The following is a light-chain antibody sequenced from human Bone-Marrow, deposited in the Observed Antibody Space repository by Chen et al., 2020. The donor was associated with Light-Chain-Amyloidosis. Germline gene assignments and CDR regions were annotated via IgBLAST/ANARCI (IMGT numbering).Light chain of an antibody. V-gene: IGKV1-39*01. CDR3: QQSFITLLRFT. CDR1: QNIGNY. CDR2: AAS. J-gene: IGKJ3*01. Sequence: DIQMTQSPTSLSASIGDRVTITCRASQNIGNYLNWYQQKPGKAPRLLIFAASSLQSGVPSRFSGSGFGTDFTLTISSLQPEDFATYYCQQSFITLLRFTFGPGTKVDTK.